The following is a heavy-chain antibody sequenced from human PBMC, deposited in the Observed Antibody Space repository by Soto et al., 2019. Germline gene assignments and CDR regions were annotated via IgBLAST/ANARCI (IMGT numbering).Heavy chain of an antibody. V-gene: IGHV3-7*01. CDR3: ARLPAEDDYVWGSYRYTLFDY. Sequence: GGSLRLSCAASGFTFSSYWMSWVRQAPGKGLEWVANIKQDGSEKYYVDSVKGRFTISRDNAKNSLYLQMNSLRAEDTAVYYCARLPAEDDYVWGSYRYTLFDYWGQGTLVTVSS. CDR1: GFTFSSYW. J-gene: IGHJ4*02. CDR2: IKQDGSEK. D-gene: IGHD3-16*02.